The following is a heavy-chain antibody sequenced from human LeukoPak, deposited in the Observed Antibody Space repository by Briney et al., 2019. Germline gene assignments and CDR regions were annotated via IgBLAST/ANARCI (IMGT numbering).Heavy chain of an antibody. V-gene: IGHV1-2*02. CDR3: TRRSEQLAHDY. CDR2: INPNSGDT. CDR1: GYSFTGYY. D-gene: IGHD6-6*01. J-gene: IGHJ4*02. Sequence: ASVKVSCKASGYSFTGYYIHWVRQAPGQGLECMAWINPNSGDTKSAQKFQGRVTLTRDTPISTAYMELSSLRSDDTAIYYCTRRSEQLAHDYWGQGTLVTVSS.